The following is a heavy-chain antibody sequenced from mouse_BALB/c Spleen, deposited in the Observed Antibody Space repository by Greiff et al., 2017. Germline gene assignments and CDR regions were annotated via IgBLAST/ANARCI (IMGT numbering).Heavy chain of an antibody. CDR3: NAPARASFAY. Sequence: VQLKQSGAELVRSGASVKLSCTASGFNIKDYYMHWVKQRPEQGLEWIGWIDPENGDTEYAPKFQGKATMTADTSSNTAYLQLSSLTSEDTAVYYCNAPARASFAYWGQGTLVTVSA. CDR2: IDPENGDT. D-gene: IGHD3-1*01. J-gene: IGHJ3*01. CDR1: GFNIKDYY. V-gene: IGHV14-4*02.